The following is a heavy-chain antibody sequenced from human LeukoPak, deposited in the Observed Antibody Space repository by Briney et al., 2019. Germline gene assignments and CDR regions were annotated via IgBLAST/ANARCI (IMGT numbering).Heavy chain of an antibody. CDR2: IHYTGGT. CDR3: ARGNILSGYCFDF. D-gene: IGHD3-9*01. CDR1: GGSISGYY. J-gene: IGHJ4*02. Sequence: PSETLSLTCAVYGGSISGYYWSWIRQPPGKGLEWVGEIHYTGGTSYNQSLKSRATISIDTSKNQLSLKLSSVTAADTAVYYCARGNILSGYCFDFWGQGALVTVSS. V-gene: IGHV4-34*01.